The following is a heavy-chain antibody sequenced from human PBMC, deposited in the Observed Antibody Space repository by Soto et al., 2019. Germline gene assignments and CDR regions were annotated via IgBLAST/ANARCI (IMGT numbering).Heavy chain of an antibody. J-gene: IGHJ3*02. CDR2: IRGSVGST. Sequence: EVQLLESGGGLVQPGGSLGLSCVASGFTFSTYAMNWVRQAPGKGLEWVSEIRGSVGSTYYADSVKGRFTISRDNSKNTLYLQMRSLRAEDTAVYYCAKESLFSGWYVGDALDIWGQGKMVNVSS. CDR1: GFTFSTYA. V-gene: IGHV3-23*01. D-gene: IGHD6-19*01. CDR3: AKESLFSGWYVGDALDI.